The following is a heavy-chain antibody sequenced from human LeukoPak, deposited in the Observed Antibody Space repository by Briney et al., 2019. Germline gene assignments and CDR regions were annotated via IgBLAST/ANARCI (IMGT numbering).Heavy chain of an antibody. J-gene: IGHJ4*02. Sequence: GGSLRLSCAASGFTFSSYAMSWVRQAPGKGLEWVSVIYSGGSTYYADSVKGRFTISRDNSKNTLYLQMNSLRAEDTAVYYCAKDGDLSIVVVPALGYWGQGTLVSVSS. V-gene: IGHV3-23*03. D-gene: IGHD2-2*01. CDR2: IYSGGST. CDR1: GFTFSSYA. CDR3: AKDGDLSIVVVPALGY.